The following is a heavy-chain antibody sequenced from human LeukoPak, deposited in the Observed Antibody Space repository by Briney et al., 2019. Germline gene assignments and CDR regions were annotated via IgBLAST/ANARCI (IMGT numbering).Heavy chain of an antibody. J-gene: IGHJ3*02. CDR3: ATSDYGGNSLLAFDI. CDR1: GGSISSNSYY. CDR2: IYYSGST. V-gene: IGHV4-39*01. D-gene: IGHD4-23*01. Sequence: SETLSLTCAVSGGSISSNSYYWGWIRQPPGKGLEWIGSIYYSGSTYYNPSLKSRVTISVDTSKNQFSLKLNSVTPEDTAVYYCATSDYGGNSLLAFDIWGQGTMVTVSS.